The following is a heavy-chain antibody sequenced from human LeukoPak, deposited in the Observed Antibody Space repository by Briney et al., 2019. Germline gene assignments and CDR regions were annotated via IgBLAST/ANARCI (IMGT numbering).Heavy chain of an antibody. CDR2: INPNSGGT. CDR1: GYTFTGYY. J-gene: IGHJ4*02. D-gene: IGHD3-3*01. CDR3: ARDMEDFWSVPIGYFDY. Sequence: GASVKVSCKASGYTFTGYYMHWVRQAPGQGLEWMGWINPNSGGTNYAQKFQGRVTMTRDTSISTAYMELSRLRSDDTAVYYCARDMEDFWSVPIGYFDYWAREPWSPSPQ. V-gene: IGHV1-2*02.